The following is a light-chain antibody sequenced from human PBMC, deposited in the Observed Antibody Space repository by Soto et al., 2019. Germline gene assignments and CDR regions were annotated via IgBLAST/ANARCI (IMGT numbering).Light chain of an antibody. J-gene: IGLJ2*01. Sequence: QSALTQPPSASGSPGQSVTISCTGTSSDVGGYDYVSWYQQHPGKVPKPMIYEVTQRPSGVPDRFSGSKSGNTASLTVSGLQTEDEADYYCSSYADSKSVLFGGGTKLTVL. CDR3: SSYADSKSVL. CDR1: SSDVGGYDY. V-gene: IGLV2-8*01. CDR2: EVT.